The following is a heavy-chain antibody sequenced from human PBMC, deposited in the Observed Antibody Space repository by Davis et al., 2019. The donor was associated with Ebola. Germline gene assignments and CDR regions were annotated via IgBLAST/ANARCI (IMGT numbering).Heavy chain of an antibody. Sequence: PGGSLRLSCAASGLTFSGYSVNWVRQAPGKGLEWVSSISSRSNYIYYADSLKGRFTISRDNAKNSVYLEMNSLRAEETAVYYCARAQEMATNVPGYWGQGTVVIVSS. D-gene: IGHD5-24*01. CDR1: GLTFSGYS. J-gene: IGHJ4*02. CDR3: ARAQEMATNVPGY. V-gene: IGHV3-21*01. CDR2: ISSRSNYI.